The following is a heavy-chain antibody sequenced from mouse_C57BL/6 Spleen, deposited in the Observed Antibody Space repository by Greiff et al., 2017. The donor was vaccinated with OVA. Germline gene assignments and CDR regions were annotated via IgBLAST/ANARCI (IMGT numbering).Heavy chain of an antibody. CDR1: GYTFTSYW. Sequence: VQLKQPGAELVKPGASVKMSCKASGYTFTSYWITWVKQRPGQGLEWIGDIYPGSGSTNYDEKFKRKGTLTVDTSSSTAYRQLSSLTTEDSAVYYCARGNGDGVCDYWGQGTTLTVSS. CDR2: IYPGSGST. V-gene: IGHV1-55*01. CDR3: ARGNGDGVCDY. J-gene: IGHJ2*01. D-gene: IGHD2-3*01.